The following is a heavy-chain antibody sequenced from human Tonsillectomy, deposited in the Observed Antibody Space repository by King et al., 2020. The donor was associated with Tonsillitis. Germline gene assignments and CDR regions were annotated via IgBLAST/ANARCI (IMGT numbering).Heavy chain of an antibody. CDR3: AREYCNGTTCYFYDY. J-gene: IGHJ4*02. Sequence: PLQESGPGLVKPSETLSLSCTVSGDSISGHYWTWIRPPPGKGLEWIGYIYYAGNTNYNPSLKSRVTISVDTSRNQFSLILRSVTAADTAVYYCAREYCNGTTCYFYDYWSQGTLVTVSS. CDR1: GDSISGHY. D-gene: IGHD2-2*01. V-gene: IGHV4-59*11. CDR2: IYYAGNT.